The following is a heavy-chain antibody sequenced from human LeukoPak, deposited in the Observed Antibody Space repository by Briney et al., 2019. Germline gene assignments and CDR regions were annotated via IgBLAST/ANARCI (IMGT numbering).Heavy chain of an antibody. Sequence: SQTLSLTCAVSGGSISSGGYSWSWIRQPPGKGLEWIGYIYHSGSTYYNPSLKSRVTISVDRSKNQFSLKLSSVTAADTAVYYCARDRYGDHTYFDYWGQGTLVTVSS. CDR1: GGSISSGGYS. CDR2: IYHSGST. J-gene: IGHJ4*02. CDR3: ARDRYGDHTYFDY. V-gene: IGHV4-30-2*01. D-gene: IGHD4-17*01.